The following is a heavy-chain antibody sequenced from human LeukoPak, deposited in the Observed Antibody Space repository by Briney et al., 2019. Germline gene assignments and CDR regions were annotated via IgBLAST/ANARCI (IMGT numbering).Heavy chain of an antibody. CDR1: GGSISSGSYY. D-gene: IGHD6-13*01. CDR3: AIDPVGWVSNGAHSSSWYAAFDI. Sequence: PSETLSLTCTVSGGSISSGSYYWSWIRQPAGKGLEWIGRIYISGSTNYNPSLKSRVTISVDTSKNQFSMKLSSVTAADTAVYYCAIDPVGWVSNGAHSSSWYAAFDIWGQGTMVTVSS. J-gene: IGHJ3*02. CDR2: IYISGST. V-gene: IGHV4-61*02.